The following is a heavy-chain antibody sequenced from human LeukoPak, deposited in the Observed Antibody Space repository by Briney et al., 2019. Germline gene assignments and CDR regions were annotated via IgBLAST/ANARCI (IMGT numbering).Heavy chain of an antibody. D-gene: IGHD3-16*01. V-gene: IGHV1-2*02. Sequence: GASVKVSCKASGYSFTGYFMHWVRQTPGQGLEWLGWVNPHTGDADSAQRFQGRVTMTRDTSINTAYMELSGLTSDDTAVYYCARDMNWRASIWYFDLWGRGTLVTVSS. CDR2: VNPHTGDA. J-gene: IGHJ2*01. CDR1: GYSFTGYF. CDR3: ARDMNWRASIWYFDL.